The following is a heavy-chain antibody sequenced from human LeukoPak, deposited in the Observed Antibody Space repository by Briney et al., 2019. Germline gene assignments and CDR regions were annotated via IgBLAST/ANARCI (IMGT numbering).Heavy chain of an antibody. CDR3: ARDRIQLWSHDY. J-gene: IGHJ4*02. V-gene: IGHV3-7*04. Sequence: GGSLRLSCAASGFTFSGYWMSWVRQAPGKGLEWVANIKPDGNDKPYVASVKGRFTISRENAKNSLYLQMNSLRAEDTAVYYCARDRIQLWSHDYWGQGTLVTVS. CDR2: IKPDGNDK. D-gene: IGHD5-18*01. CDR1: GFTFSGYW.